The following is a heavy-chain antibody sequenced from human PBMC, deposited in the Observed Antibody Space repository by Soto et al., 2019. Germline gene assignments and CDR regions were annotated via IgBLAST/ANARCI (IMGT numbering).Heavy chain of an antibody. CDR3: ARYSGYEGLRFDP. Sequence: QVQLQESGPGRVKPSQTLSLTCTVSGGSISSGDYYWSWIRQPPGKGLEWIGYIYYSGSTYYNPSLKSRLTRSVDTSKNKFSLKLSSVTAADTAVYYCARYSGYEGLRFDPWGQGTLVTVSS. V-gene: IGHV4-30-4*01. CDR1: GGSISSGDYY. J-gene: IGHJ5*02. CDR2: IYYSGST. D-gene: IGHD5-12*01.